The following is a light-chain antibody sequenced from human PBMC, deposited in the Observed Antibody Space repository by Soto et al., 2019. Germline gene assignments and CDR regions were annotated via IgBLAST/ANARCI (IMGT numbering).Light chain of an antibody. Sequence: QSVLTQPASVSGSPGQSITISCTGTSSDVGGYNYVSWYQHHPGKAPKLMIYDVSNRPSGVSNRFSGSKSGNTASLTISGLQPEDDADYYCSSYTNSNTRQIVFGTGTKSPS. J-gene: IGLJ1*01. CDR2: DVS. V-gene: IGLV2-14*03. CDR3: SSYTNSNTRQIV. CDR1: SSDVGGYNY.